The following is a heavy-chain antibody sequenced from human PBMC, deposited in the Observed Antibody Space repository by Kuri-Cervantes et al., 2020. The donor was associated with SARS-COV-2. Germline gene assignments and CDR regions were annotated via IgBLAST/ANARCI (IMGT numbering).Heavy chain of an antibody. Sequence: GSLRLSCTVSGGSISSYYWSWIRQPPGKGLEWIGYIYYSGSTNYNPSLKSRVTISVDTSKNQFSLKLSSVTAADTAVYYCARGAPIVVVPAAKGDDAFDIWGQGTMVTVSS. D-gene: IGHD2-2*01. CDR1: GGSISSYY. J-gene: IGHJ3*02. CDR2: IYYSGST. V-gene: IGHV4-59*01. CDR3: ARGAPIVVVPAAKGDDAFDI.